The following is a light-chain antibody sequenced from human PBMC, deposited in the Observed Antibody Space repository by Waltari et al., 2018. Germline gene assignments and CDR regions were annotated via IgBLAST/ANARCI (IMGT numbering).Light chain of an antibody. V-gene: IGKV3-11*01. CDR2: DAS. CDR1: QRVGTY. J-gene: IGKJ2*01. CDR3: QQRSSWTPHT. Sequence: EIVLTQSPATLSLSPGETDTLSCRASQRVGTYLAWYQQKPGQAPRPHIYDASNRATGIPDRFRGSGSGTDVTLTIDSREPEDFALYYCQQRSSWTPHTFGQGARLEIK.